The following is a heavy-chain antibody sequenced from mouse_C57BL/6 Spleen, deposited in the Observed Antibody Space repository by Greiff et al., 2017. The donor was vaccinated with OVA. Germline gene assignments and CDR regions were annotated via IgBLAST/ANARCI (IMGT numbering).Heavy chain of an antibody. CDR3: AKLGRDYAMDY. D-gene: IGHD4-1*01. CDR1: GFSFTSYG. V-gene: IGHV2-9*01. CDR2: IWGGGST. J-gene: IGHJ4*01. Sequence: VKLVESGPGLVAPSQCLSLTCTVSGFSFTSYGVDWVRQPPGKGLEWLGVIWGGGSTNYNSDLMSRLSISKDNTKSQVFLKMNRLQTNDTSMYYCAKLGRDYAMDYWGQGTSVTVSS.